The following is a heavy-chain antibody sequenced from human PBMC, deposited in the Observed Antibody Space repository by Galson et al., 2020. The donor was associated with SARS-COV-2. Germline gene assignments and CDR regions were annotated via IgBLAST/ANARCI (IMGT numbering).Heavy chain of an antibody. V-gene: IGHV4-38-2*02. CDR1: DYSISSHVY. CDR3: ARYQLLFPFDY. Sequence: SVTLSLTCTVPDYSISSHVYWGWVRQLPGRGLEWIGNIHFSGNTHYNPPLKRRVTISVDTSKNQFSLKLTPVTAADTAVYYCARYQLLFPFDYWGRGALVTVSS. J-gene: IGHJ4*02. CDR2: IHFSGNT. D-gene: IGHD1-7*01.